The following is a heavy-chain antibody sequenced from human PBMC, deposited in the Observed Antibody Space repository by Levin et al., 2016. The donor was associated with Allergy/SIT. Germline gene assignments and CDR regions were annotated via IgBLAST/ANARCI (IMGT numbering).Heavy chain of an antibody. Sequence: SETLSLTCAVYGGSFSGYYWSWVRQPPGKGLEWIGEINRSGSTNYNPSLKSRVTISVDTSKNQFSLKLSSVTAADTAVYYCARGLLWFGEFLFDYWGQGTLVTVSS. CDR3: ARGLLWFGEFLFDY. J-gene: IGHJ4*01. CDR2: INRSGST. D-gene: IGHD3-10*01. V-gene: IGHV4-34*01. CDR1: GGSFSGYY.